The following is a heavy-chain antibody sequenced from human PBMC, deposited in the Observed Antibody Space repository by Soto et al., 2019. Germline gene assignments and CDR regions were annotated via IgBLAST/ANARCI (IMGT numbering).Heavy chain of an antibody. Sequence: GQELEWMGWISAYNGNTNYAQKLQGRVTMTTDTSTSTAYMELRSLSSDDTSVYSCARARGSRYCFASWRHRTPVPVS. CDR3: ARARGSRYCFAS. CDR2: ISAYNGNT. J-gene: IGHJ5*01. V-gene: IGHV1-18*01. D-gene: IGHD1-26*01.